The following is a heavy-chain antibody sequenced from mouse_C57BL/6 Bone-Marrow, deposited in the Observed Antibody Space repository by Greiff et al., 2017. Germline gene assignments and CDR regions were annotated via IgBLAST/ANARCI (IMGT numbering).Heavy chain of an antibody. J-gene: IGHJ4*01. Sequence: QVQLQQPGAELVKPGASVKLSCKASGYTFTSYSMHWVKQRPGQGLEWIGMIHPNSGSTNYNEKFKSKATLTVDKSSSTAYVQLSSLTSEDSAVYYCARTRDRALDYWGQGTSVTVTS. CDR3: ARTRDRALDY. CDR1: GYTFTSYS. V-gene: IGHV1-64*01. D-gene: IGHD3-2*01. CDR2: IHPNSGST.